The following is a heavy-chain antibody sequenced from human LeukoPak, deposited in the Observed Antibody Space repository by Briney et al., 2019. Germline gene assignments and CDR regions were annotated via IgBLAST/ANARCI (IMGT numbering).Heavy chain of an antibody. CDR3: ARALRGSNYGDY. CDR2: IRSDGSNK. D-gene: IGHD4-11*01. CDR1: GFTFSSYG. V-gene: IGHV3-30*02. Sequence: GGSLRLSCAASGFTFSSYGMHWVRQAPGKGLEWVAFIRSDGSNKYYADSVKGRFTISRDNSKNTLYLQMNSLRAEDTAVYYCARALRGSNYGDYWGQGTLVTVSS. J-gene: IGHJ4*02.